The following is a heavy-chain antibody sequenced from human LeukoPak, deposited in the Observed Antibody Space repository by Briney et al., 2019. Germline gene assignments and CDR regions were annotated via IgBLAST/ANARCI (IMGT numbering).Heavy chain of an antibody. J-gene: IGHJ6*03. CDR3: ARAVAGSYSNYYYYMDV. D-gene: IGHD6-19*01. V-gene: IGHV3-23*01. CDR1: GFTVGSGRR. CDR2: ISGSGDNT. Sequence: PGGSLRLSCAASGFTVGSGRRMSWVRQAPGKGLEWVSAISGSGDNTYYADSVKGRFTISRDNSKNTLYLQMNSLRAEDTAVYYCARAVAGSYSNYYYYMDVWGKGTTVTISS.